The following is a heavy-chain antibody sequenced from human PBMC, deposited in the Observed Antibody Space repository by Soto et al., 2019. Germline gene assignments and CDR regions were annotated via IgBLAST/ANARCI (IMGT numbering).Heavy chain of an antibody. D-gene: IGHD2-2*01. Sequence: GGSLRLSCAASGFTFSSYSMNWVRQAPGKGLEWVSSISSSSYIYYADSMKGRFTISRDNAKNSLYLQMNSLRAEDTAVYYCARVGGGYQLLHAFDIWGQGTMVTVSS. CDR3: ARVGGGYQLLHAFDI. V-gene: IGHV3-21*01. CDR1: GFTFSSYS. J-gene: IGHJ3*02. CDR2: ISSSSYI.